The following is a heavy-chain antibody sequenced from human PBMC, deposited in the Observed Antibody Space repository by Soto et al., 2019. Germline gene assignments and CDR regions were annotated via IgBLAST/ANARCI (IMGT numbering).Heavy chain of an antibody. CDR3: ARRYAPRYSSGNNHFDL. J-gene: IGHJ4*02. D-gene: IGHD6-19*01. V-gene: IGHV4-38-2*01. CDR2: IYHSGST. CDR1: GYSISSGYY. Sequence: PSETLSLTCAVSGYSISSGYYWGWIRQPPGKGLEWIGSIYHSGSTYYNPSLKSRVTISVDSSKNQFSLTLTSVTVADTAVYYCARRYAPRYSSGNNHFDLWGQGTLVTVSS.